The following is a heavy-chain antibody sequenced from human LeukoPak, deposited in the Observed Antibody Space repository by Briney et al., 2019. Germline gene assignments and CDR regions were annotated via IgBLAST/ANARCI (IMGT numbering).Heavy chain of an antibody. CDR1: GGSISSYY. CDR3: ASGGGTRLLY. V-gene: IGHV4-59*01. CDR2: IYYNVST. D-gene: IGHD1-14*01. J-gene: IGHJ4*02. Sequence: SETLSLTCTVSGGSISSYYWSWIRQPPGKGLEWIGYIYYNVSTNYNPSLKSRVTISVDPAKNQFSLKLSSVTAADTAVYYCASGGGTRLLYWGQGTLVTVSS.